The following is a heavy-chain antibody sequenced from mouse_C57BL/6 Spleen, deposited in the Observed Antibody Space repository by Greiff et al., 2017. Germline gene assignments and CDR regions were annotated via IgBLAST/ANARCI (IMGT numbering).Heavy chain of an antibody. Sequence: VQLQQSGPELVTPGASVNISCKASGYSFTDYNMNWVKQSNGKSLEWIGVINPNYGTTSYNQKFKGKATLTVDQSSSTAYMQLNSLTSEDSAVYYCARSLITTVVATSPFAYWGQGTLVTVSA. J-gene: IGHJ3*01. CDR2: INPNYGTT. CDR3: ARSLITTVVATSPFAY. D-gene: IGHD1-1*01. CDR1: GYSFTDYN. V-gene: IGHV1-39*01.